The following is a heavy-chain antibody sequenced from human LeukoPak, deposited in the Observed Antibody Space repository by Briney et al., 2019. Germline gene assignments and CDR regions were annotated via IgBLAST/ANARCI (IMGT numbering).Heavy chain of an antibody. CDR1: GGSISSYY. CDR2: ISYSGST. Sequence: SETLSLTCTVSGGSISSYYWSWIRQPPGKGLEWIGYISYSGSTNFNPSLKRRVTISVDTSKNQFSLKLSSVTAADTAVYYCAREGTAGTNLNWFDPWGQGTLVTVS. J-gene: IGHJ5*02. D-gene: IGHD1-1*01. CDR3: AREGTAGTNLNWFDP. V-gene: IGHV4-59*01.